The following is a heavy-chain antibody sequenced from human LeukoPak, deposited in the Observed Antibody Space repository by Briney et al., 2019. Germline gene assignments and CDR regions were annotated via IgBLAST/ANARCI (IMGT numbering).Heavy chain of an antibody. Sequence: SETLSLTCTVSGGSISSSSYYWGWIRQPPGKGLEWIGSIYYSGSTYYNPSLKSRVTISVDTSKSQFSLKLSSVTAADTAVYYCARTATDLDAFDIWGQGTMVTVSS. CDR1: GGSISSSSYY. V-gene: IGHV4-39*01. J-gene: IGHJ3*02. D-gene: IGHD5-18*01. CDR2: IYYSGST. CDR3: ARTATDLDAFDI.